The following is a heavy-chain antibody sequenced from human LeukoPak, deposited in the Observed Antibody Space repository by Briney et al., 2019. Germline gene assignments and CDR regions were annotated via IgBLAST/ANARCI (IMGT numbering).Heavy chain of an antibody. J-gene: IGHJ4*02. V-gene: IGHV3-66*04. CDR1: GFTVSSNY. D-gene: IGHD5-12*01. CDR3: ARHVDIVATGFGY. Sequence: GGSLGLSCAASGFTVSSNYMSWVRQAPGKGLEWVSVIYSGGSTYYADSVKSRFTISRDNSKNTLYLQMNSLRAEDTAVYYCARHVDIVATGFGYWGQGTLVTVSS. CDR2: IYSGGST.